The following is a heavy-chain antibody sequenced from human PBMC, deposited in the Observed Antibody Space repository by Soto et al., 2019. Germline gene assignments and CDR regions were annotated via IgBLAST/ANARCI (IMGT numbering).Heavy chain of an antibody. J-gene: IGHJ4*02. CDR2: IYYSGST. Sequence: SETLSLTCTVSGGSISSYYWSWIRQPPGKGLEWIGYIYYSGSTNYNPSLKSRVTISVDTSKNQFSLKLSSVTAADTAVYYCARVYSSGWYPSYYFDYWGQGTLVTVS. CDR3: ARVYSSGWYPSYYFDY. V-gene: IGHV4-59*01. D-gene: IGHD6-19*01. CDR1: GGSISSYY.